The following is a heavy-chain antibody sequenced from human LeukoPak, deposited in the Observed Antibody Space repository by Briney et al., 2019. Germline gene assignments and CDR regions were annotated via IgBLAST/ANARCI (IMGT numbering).Heavy chain of an antibody. CDR3: AKDGGEAISSSWYY. D-gene: IGHD6-13*01. CDR1: GFTSSNFA. V-gene: IGHV3-23*01. J-gene: IGHJ4*02. Sequence: PGGSLRLSCAATGFTSSNFAMSWVRQAPGKGLEWVSAISGSGGGTYYADSVKGRFTISRGNSRNTLYLQMNSLRAEDTAVYYCAKDGGEAISSSWYYWGQGALVTVSS. CDR2: ISGSGGGT.